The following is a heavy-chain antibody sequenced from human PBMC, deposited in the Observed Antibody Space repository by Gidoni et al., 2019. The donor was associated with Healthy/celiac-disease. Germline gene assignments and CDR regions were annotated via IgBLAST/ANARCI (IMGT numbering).Heavy chain of an antibody. V-gene: IGHV3-33*01. J-gene: IGHJ1*01. Sequence: QVQLVESGGGVVKPGRSRRRSRAASGFTFSSYGMHWVRQAPGQGLEWVAVIWYDGSNKYYADSVKCRFTISRDNSKNTLYLQMNSLRAEDTAVYYCARDSGMTTVTRRCFQHWGQGTLVTVSS. CDR3: ARDSGMTTVTRRCFQH. CDR2: IWYDGSNK. D-gene: IGHD4-17*01. CDR1: GFTFSSYG.